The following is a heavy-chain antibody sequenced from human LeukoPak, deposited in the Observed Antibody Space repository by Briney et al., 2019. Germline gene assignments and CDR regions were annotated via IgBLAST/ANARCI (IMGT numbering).Heavy chain of an antibody. CDR1: GYTFTSYD. V-gene: IGHV1-8*01. CDR3: ARRIFGVVIMGY. J-gene: IGHJ4*02. Sequence: ASVKVSCKAPGYTFTSYDINWVRQATGQGLERMGWMNPNSGNTGYAQKFQGRVTTTRNTSISTAYMELSSLRSEDAALYYCARRIFGVVIMGYWGPGNLVTVSS. D-gene: IGHD3-3*01. CDR2: MNPNSGNT.